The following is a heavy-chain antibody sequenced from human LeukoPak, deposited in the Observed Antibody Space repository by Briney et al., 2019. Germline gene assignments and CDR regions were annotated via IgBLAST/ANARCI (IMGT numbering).Heavy chain of an antibody. CDR3: ARVRYSSGWYLDWYFDL. D-gene: IGHD6-19*01. CDR1: GYSISSGYY. Sequence: SETLSLTCTVSGYSISSGYYWGWIRQPPGKGLEWIGSIYHSGSTYYNPSLKSRVTISVDTSKNQFSLKLSSVTSADTAVYYCARVRYSSGWYLDWYFDLWGRGTLVTVSS. CDR2: IYHSGST. V-gene: IGHV4-38-2*02. J-gene: IGHJ2*01.